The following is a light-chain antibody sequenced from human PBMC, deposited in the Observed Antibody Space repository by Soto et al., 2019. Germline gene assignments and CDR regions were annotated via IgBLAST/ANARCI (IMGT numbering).Light chain of an antibody. CDR1: QSVSTNF. Sequence: EIVLTQSPGILSLSPGEGATLSCRASQSVSTNFFAWYQQKPGQAPRLLIYGASTRATGIPDRFSGSGSGTDFTLTISRLEPEDFAVYYCQQYGRTSWTFGQGTKVEIK. CDR2: GAS. CDR3: QQYGRTSWT. V-gene: IGKV3-20*01. J-gene: IGKJ1*01.